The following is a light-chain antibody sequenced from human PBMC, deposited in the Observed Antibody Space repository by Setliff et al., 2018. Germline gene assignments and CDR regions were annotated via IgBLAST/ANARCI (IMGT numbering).Light chain of an antibody. V-gene: IGLV2-14*01. CDR1: SSDVGGYNY. Sequence: QSVLTQPASVSGSPGQSITISCTGTSSDVGGYNYVSRYQQHPGKAPKLMIYEVSDRPSGVSNRFSGSRSGNTASLTISGLQAEDEADYYCSSYSGSSTLVFGTGTKVTVL. J-gene: IGLJ1*01. CDR2: EVS. CDR3: SSYSGSSTLV.